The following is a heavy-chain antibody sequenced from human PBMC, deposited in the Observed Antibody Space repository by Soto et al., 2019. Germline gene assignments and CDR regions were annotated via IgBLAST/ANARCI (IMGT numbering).Heavy chain of an antibody. CDR2: ISSTTNYI. Sequence: PGGSLRLSCAASGFTFTRYSMNWVRQAPGKGLEWVSSISSTTNYIYYGDSMKGRFTISRDNAKNSLYLEMNSLRSEDTAVYYCARDLDVYCSSTSCYDDILTGLHFEVDYWGQGTLVTVSS. CDR3: ARDLDVYCSSTSCYDDILTGLHFEVDY. D-gene: IGHD2-2*01. J-gene: IGHJ4*02. V-gene: IGHV3-21*04. CDR1: GFTFTRYS.